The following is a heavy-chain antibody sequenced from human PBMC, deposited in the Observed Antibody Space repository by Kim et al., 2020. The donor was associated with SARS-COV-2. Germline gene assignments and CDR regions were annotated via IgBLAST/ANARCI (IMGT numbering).Heavy chain of an antibody. J-gene: IGHJ4*02. CDR3: ATLRDEYSSSFDY. V-gene: IGHV3-30*01. Sequence: ADPVKGRFTISRDNSKNTLYLQMNSLRAEDTAVYYCATLRDEYSSSFDYWGQGTLVTVSS. D-gene: IGHD6-6*01.